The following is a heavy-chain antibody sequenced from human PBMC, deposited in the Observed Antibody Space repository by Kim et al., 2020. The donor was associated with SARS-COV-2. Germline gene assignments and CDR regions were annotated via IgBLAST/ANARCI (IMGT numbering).Heavy chain of an antibody. CDR3: ARRNYIVATDRAFDY. D-gene: IGHD5-12*01. Sequence: GESLKISCKGSGYSFTSYWIGWVRQMPGKGLEWMGINYPGDSDTRYSPSFQGQVTISADKSISTAYLQWSSLKASDTAMYYCARRNYIVATDRAFDYWGQGTLVTVSS. CDR1: GYSFTSYW. J-gene: IGHJ4*02. V-gene: IGHV5-51*01. CDR2: NYPGDSDT.